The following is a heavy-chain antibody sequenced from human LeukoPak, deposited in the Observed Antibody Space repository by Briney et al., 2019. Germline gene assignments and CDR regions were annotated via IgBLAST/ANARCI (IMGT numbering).Heavy chain of an antibody. CDR3: TRDRGLTTVGGCGMDV. J-gene: IGHJ6*02. CDR1: GGSISSGGYY. CDR2: IYYSGST. V-gene: IGHV4-31*03. D-gene: IGHD4-17*01. Sequence: SETLSLTCTVSGGSISSGGYYWSWIRQHPGKGLEWIGYIYYSGSTYYNPSLKSRVTISVDTSKNQFSLKLSSVTAADTAVYYCTRDRGLTTVGGCGMDVWGQGTTVTVSS.